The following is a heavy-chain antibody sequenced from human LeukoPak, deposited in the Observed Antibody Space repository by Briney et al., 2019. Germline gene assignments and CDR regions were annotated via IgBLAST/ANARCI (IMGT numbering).Heavy chain of an antibody. V-gene: IGHV3-23*01. CDR3: AKDSRCSSTSCSDYYYYGMDV. Sequence: GGSLRLSCAASGFTFSSYAMSWVRQAPGKGLEWVSAISGSGGSTYYADSVKGRFTISRDNSKNTLYLQMNSLRAEDTAVSYCAKDSRCSSTSCSDYYYYGMDVWGQGTTVTVSS. D-gene: IGHD2-2*01. CDR2: ISGSGGST. J-gene: IGHJ6*02. CDR1: GFTFSSYA.